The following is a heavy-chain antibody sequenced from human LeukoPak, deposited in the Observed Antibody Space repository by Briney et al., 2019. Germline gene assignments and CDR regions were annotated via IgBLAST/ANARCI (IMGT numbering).Heavy chain of an antibody. CDR3: AREGQWRSFDI. J-gene: IGHJ3*02. D-gene: IGHD6-19*01. CDR2: IRNDGNDK. V-gene: IGHV3-30*02. Sequence: GGSLRLSCAASGFTFNKHGMHWVRQAPGKGLEWFSFIRNDGNDKYYADSVKGRFTISRDNAKNSLYLQMNSLRAEDTAVYYCAREGQWRSFDIWGQGTMVTVSS. CDR1: GFTFNKHG.